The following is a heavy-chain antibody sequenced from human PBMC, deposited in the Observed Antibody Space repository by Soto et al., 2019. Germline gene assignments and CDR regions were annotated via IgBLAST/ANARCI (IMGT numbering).Heavy chain of an antibody. J-gene: IGHJ6*02. D-gene: IGHD3-3*01. V-gene: IGHV1-8*01. CDR1: GYTFTSYD. CDR3: ARESAAYGMDD. Sequence: QVQLVQSGAEVKKPGASVKVSCKASGYTFTSYDINWVRQATGQGLEWMGWMNPNSGNTGYAQKFQGRVTMTRNTSISTADMAVSRLRSEDPAVYYCARESAAYGMDDRGQGTTVTVSS. CDR2: MNPNSGNT.